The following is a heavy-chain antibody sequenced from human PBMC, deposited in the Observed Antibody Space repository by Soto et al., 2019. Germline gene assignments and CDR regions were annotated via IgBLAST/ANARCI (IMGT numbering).Heavy chain of an antibody. J-gene: IGHJ4*02. CDR2: ISGSGGST. D-gene: IGHD3-16*01. CDR1: GFTFSSYA. CDR3: ARDQGGQSGNFIFDT. Sequence: PGGSLRLSCAASGFTFSSYAMSWVRQAPGKGLEWVSAISGSGGSTYYADSVKGRFTISRDNSKNTLYLQMNSLRAEDTAVYYCARDQGGQSGNFIFDTWGQGTLVTVSS. V-gene: IGHV3-23*01.